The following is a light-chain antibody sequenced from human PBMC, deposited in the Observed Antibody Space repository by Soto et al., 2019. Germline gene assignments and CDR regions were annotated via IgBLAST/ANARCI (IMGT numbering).Light chain of an antibody. CDR1: QSVSSN. Sequence: EIVMTQSPATLSVSPGERATLSCRASQSVSSNLARYQQKPGQAPRLLIYGAPTRATGISARFSGSGSGTDFTLTMSSLQSEEFPVYYCQQYNNWPLTFGGGTKVEIK. J-gene: IGKJ4*01. V-gene: IGKV3-15*01. CDR3: QQYNNWPLT. CDR2: GAP.